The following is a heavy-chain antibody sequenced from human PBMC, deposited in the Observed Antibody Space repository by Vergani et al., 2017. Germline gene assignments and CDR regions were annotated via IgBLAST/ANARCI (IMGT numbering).Heavy chain of an antibody. CDR1: GYTFTSYA. CDR3: ARDQGIVVVPAADALDI. V-gene: IGHV7-4-1*02. D-gene: IGHD2-2*01. Sequence: QVQLVQSGSELKKPGASVKVSCKASGYTFTSYAMNWVRPAPGQGLEWMGLINTNTGNPTYAQGFTGRFVFPVDPTVSTAYLQISSLKAEATAVYYCARDQGIVVVPAADALDIWGQGTMVTVSS. J-gene: IGHJ3*02. CDR2: INTNTGNP.